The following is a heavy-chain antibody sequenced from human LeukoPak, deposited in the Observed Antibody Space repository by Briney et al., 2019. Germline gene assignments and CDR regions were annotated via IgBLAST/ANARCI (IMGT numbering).Heavy chain of an antibody. Sequence: SVKVSCNASGGTFSSYAISWVRQAPGQRLEWMGGIIPIFGTANYAQKFQGRVTITADESTSTAYMELSSLRSEDTAVYYCARDQVPYDSSGYYFCWGQGTLVTVSS. CDR3: ARDQVPYDSSGYYFC. CDR2: IIPIFGTA. CDR1: GGTFSSYA. V-gene: IGHV1-69*13. D-gene: IGHD3-22*01. J-gene: IGHJ4*02.